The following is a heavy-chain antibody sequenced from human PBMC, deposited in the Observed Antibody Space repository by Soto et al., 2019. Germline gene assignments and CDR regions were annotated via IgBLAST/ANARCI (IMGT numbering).Heavy chain of an antibody. CDR1: GFTFSSYA. V-gene: IGHV3-23*01. CDR3: ANAPHYPGSGSYFPFDY. Sequence: EVQLLESGGGLVQSGASLRLSCAASGFTFSSYAMSWVRQAPGKGLEWVSAISGSGGSTYYADCVRGRFTISRDNSMNTLYLQMASLRAEDTAVYYCANAPHYPGSGSYFPFDYWGQGSLVTVSS. D-gene: IGHD3-10*01. CDR2: ISGSGGST. J-gene: IGHJ4*02.